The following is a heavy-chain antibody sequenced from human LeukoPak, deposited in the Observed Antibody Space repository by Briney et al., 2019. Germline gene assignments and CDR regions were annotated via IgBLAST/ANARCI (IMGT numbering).Heavy chain of an antibody. CDR3: ATGNSRLGYFDY. CDR1: GFTFSTYW. V-gene: IGHV3-7*05. D-gene: IGHD2/OR15-2a*01. J-gene: IGHJ4*02. CDR2: IKEDGNEK. Sequence: GGSLRLSCAASGFTFSTYWMSWVSQAPGKGLEWVDNIKEDGNEKNYVDYVKSRFTISRDNAKNSLYLQKNSLRAEDTAVYYCATGNSRLGYFDYWGQGTLVTVSS.